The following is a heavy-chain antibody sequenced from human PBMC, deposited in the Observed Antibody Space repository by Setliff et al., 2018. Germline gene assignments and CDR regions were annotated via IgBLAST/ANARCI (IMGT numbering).Heavy chain of an antibody. CDR3: AREFTRYYNFWSAHRYYMDV. CDR1: GYTFTSYA. Sequence: ASVKVSCKVSGYTFTSYAMHWVRQAPGQRLEWMGWINAGNGNTKYSQKFQGRVTITRDTSASTAYMELSSLRSEDTAVYYCAREFTRYYNFWSAHRYYMDVWGKGTTVTVSS. CDR2: INAGNGNT. J-gene: IGHJ6*03. V-gene: IGHV1-3*01. D-gene: IGHD3-3*01.